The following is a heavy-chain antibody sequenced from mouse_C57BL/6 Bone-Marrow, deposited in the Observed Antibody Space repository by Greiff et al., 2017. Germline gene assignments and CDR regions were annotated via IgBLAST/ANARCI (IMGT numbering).Heavy chain of an antibody. CDR1: GYTFPSHW. V-gene: IGHV1-56*01. J-gene: IGHJ3*01. CDR3: ARETLGYLPAY. CDR2: IFPGSGST. Sequence: QVQLQQSGPELVRPGASVKISCKAPGYTFPSHWMQWVRQRPGQGLEWIGEIFPGSGSTNYNEKFKSKATLTVDTSSSTAYMQLSSLTSEDSAVYYCARETLGYLPAYWGQGTLVTVSA. D-gene: IGHD5-1-1*01.